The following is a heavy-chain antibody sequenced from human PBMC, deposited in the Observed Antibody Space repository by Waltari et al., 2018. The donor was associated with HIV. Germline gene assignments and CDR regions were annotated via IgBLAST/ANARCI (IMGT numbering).Heavy chain of an antibody. CDR2: ISGPSNYI. Sequence: EVRLVESGGGLVQPGGCLRLSCVVSGCSFSTYSMTWVSQAPGKGLEWVSTISGPSNYIYYVDSVEGRFTVSRDNAKNSLYLQMNSLRAEDSAIYYCARDLSYYCGMDVWGPGTTVIVSS. CDR1: GCSFSTYS. V-gene: IGHV3-21*01. J-gene: IGHJ6*02. CDR3: ARDLSYYCGMDV.